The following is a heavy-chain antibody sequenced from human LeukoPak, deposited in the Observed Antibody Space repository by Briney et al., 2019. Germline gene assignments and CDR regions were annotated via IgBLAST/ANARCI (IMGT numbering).Heavy chain of an antibody. CDR1: GFTFSHYS. CDR3: AKSVPRAGLDYYYMDV. Sequence: GGSLRLSCVASGFTFSHYSMHWVRQGPGKGLEWVSVISYDGSNKYYADSVKGRFTISRDNSKNTLYLQMNSLRAEDTAVYYCAKSVPRAGLDYYYMDVWGKGTTVTISS. CDR2: ISYDGSNK. J-gene: IGHJ6*03. V-gene: IGHV3-30*04. D-gene: IGHD5/OR15-5a*01.